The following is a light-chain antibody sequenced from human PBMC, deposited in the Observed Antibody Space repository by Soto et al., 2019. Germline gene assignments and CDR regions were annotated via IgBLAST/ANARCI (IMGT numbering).Light chain of an antibody. CDR2: EVS. V-gene: IGLV2-14*01. Sequence: QSVLTQPASVSGSPGESITISCTGTSSDVGGYIYVSWFQQHPGKAPKLIVYEVSNRPSGVSGRFSGSKSGNTASLTISGLQAEDEADYYCTSYTTTNTLYVFGTGTRSPS. J-gene: IGLJ1*01. CDR1: SSDVGGYIY. CDR3: TSYTTTNTLYV.